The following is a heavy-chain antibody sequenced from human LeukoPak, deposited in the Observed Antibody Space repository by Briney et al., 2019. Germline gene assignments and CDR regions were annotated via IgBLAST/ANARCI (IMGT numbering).Heavy chain of an antibody. V-gene: IGHV4-31*03. D-gene: IGHD2-15*01. J-gene: IGHJ5*02. CDR3: ARVDCSGGSCYGVWFDP. Sequence: SQTLSLTCTVSGGSISSGGYDWSWIRQHPGKGLDWIGYIYYSGSTYYNPSLKSRVTISVDTSKNQFSLKLSSVTAADTAVYYCARVDCSGGSCYGVWFDPWGQGTLVTVSS. CDR1: GGSISSGGYD. CDR2: IYYSGST.